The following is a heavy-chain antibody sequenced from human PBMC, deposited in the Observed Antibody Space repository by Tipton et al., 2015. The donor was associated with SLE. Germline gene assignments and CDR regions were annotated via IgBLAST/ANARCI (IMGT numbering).Heavy chain of an antibody. CDR2: IYYSGRT. D-gene: IGHD3-22*01. CDR1: GGSISSSNNY. J-gene: IGHJ3*02. V-gene: IGHV4-39*07. Sequence: TLSLTCTVSGGSISSSNNYWDWIRQPPGKGLEWIGTIYYSGRTDYNPSLKSRVTMSVDTSMNQFSLKLSSVTAADTAVYYCAGETYYSYSSDLNAFDIWGQGTMVTVSS. CDR3: AGETYYSYSSDLNAFDI.